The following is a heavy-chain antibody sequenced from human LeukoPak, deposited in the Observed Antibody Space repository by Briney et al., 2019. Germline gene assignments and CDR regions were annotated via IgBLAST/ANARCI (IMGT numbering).Heavy chain of an antibody. CDR1: GGSISSYY. V-gene: IGHV4-4*07. CDR3: ARVLSPREGGRENWFDP. Sequence: PSETLSLTCTVSGGSISSYYWSWIRQPAGKGLEWIGRIYTSGGTNYNPSLKSRVTMSVDSSKNQFSLKLSSVTAADTAVYYCARVLSPREGGRENWFDPWGQGTLVTVSS. J-gene: IGHJ5*02. D-gene: IGHD2-15*01. CDR2: IYTSGGT.